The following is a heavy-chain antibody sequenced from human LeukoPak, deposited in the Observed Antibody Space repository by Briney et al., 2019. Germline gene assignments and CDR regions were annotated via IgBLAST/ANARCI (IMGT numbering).Heavy chain of an antibody. J-gene: IGHJ3*02. D-gene: IGHD3-10*01. CDR1: GGSISSSSYY. CDR2: IYYSGST. CDR3: AREDGSGSYSAFDI. V-gene: IGHV4-39*07. Sequence: SETLSLTCTVSGGSISSSSYYWGWIRQPPGKGLEWIGSIYYSGSTYYNPSLKSRVTISVDTSKNQFSLKLSSVTAADTAVYYCAREDGSGSYSAFDIWGQGTMVTVSS.